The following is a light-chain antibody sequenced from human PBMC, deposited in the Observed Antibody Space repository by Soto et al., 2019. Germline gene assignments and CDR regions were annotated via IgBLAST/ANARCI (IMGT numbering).Light chain of an antibody. Sequence: QSALTQPRSVSGSPGQSVTVSCTGTSSDVGGSNYVSWYQQHPGKVPKLMVYDVNERPSGVPDRFSGSKSGNTASLTISGLQAEDEADYYCCSYAGTYTYVFGTGTKLTVL. CDR1: SSDVGGSNY. V-gene: IGLV2-11*01. CDR3: CSYAGTYTYV. CDR2: DVN. J-gene: IGLJ1*01.